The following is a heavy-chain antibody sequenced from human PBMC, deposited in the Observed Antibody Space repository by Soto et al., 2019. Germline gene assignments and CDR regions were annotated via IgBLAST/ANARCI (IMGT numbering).Heavy chain of an antibody. V-gene: IGHV4-31*03. D-gene: IGHD2-2*01. J-gene: IGHJ3*02. CDR2: INYSGNT. CDR1: GGSIASGGYY. CDR3: ASYCSSTSCYFDGAFDI. Sequence: SETLSLTCTLSGGSIASGGYYWSWFRQHPRKGLEWIGYINYSGNTYYNPSLKSRVTISVDTSKSQFSLKLSSVTAADTAVYYCASYCSSTSCYFDGAFDIWGRGTMVTVSS.